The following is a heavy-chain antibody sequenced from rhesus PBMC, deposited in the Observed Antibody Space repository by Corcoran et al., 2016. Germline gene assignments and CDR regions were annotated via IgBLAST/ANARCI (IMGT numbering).Heavy chain of an antibody. CDR3: ARVRRVYEDDYGYYYSYFDY. CDR1: GSPPSTSGMG. Sequence: QVTLKESGPPLVKPTQTLTPTGTFSGSPPSTSGMGLGWLRQPPGKALDWLASIFWDDDKYYSTSRKGRLTISKDTSKNQVVLPMTNMDPVYTATYYCARVRRVYEDDYGYYYSYFDYWGQGVLVTVSS. J-gene: IGHJ4*01. V-gene: IGHV2S1*01. D-gene: IGHD3-9*01. CDR2: IFWDDDK.